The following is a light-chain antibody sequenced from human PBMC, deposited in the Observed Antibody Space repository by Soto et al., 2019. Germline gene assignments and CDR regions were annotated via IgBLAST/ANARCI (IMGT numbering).Light chain of an antibody. CDR3: QQYAAGSPPT. V-gene: IGKV3-20*01. CDR1: QSVSSS. J-gene: IGKJ5*01. CDR2: DAS. Sequence: EIMLTQSPGTLSLSPGERATLSCRASQSVSSSLAWYQQKPGLAPTLLISDASSRASGVPDRFTGGGSGTDFTLTIRRLEPEDFALYYCQQYAAGSPPTFGQVTRLEIK.